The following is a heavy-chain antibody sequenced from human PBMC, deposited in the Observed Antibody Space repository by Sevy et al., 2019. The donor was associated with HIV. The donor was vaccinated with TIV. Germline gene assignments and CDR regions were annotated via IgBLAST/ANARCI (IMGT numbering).Heavy chain of an antibody. CDR1: GFPFSSHW. CDR2: INSDDTRI. D-gene: IGHD3-10*01. J-gene: IGHJ4*02. CDR3: ARGSGVAFDY. V-gene: IGHV3-74*01. Sequence: GSLRLSCEASGFPFSSHWMHWVRQGPGQGLVWVSGINSDDTRIPYADSVKGRFTISRDNVKNTLYLQMSSLRAEDTALYYCARGSGVAFDYWGQGTLVTVSS.